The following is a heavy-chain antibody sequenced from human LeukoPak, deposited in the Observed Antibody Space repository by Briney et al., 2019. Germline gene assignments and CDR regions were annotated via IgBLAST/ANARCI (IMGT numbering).Heavy chain of an antibody. J-gene: IGHJ4*02. CDR2: IIPIFGTA. CDR1: GGTFSSYA. V-gene: IGHV1-69*13. CDR3: ARGGYSYGFGTTPFDY. D-gene: IGHD5-18*01. Sequence: SVKVSCKASGGTFSSYAISWVRQAPGQGLEWMGGIIPIFGTANYAQKFQGRVTITADESTSTAYMELSSLRSEDTAVYYCARGGYSYGFGTTPFDYWGQGTLVTVSS.